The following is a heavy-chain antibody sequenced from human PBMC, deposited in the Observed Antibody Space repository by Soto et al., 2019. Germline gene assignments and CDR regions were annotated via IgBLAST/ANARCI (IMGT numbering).Heavy chain of an antibody. V-gene: IGHV3-21*01. CDR1: GFTFSSYS. CDR3: ASVGETGDENYYFDY. Sequence: PGGSLRLSCAASGFTFSSYSMNGVRQAPGKGLEWVSSISSSSSYIYYADSVKGRFTISRDNAKNSLYLQMNSLRAEDTAVYYCASVGETGDENYYFDYWGQGTLVTVSS. D-gene: IGHD7-27*01. J-gene: IGHJ4*02. CDR2: ISSSSSYI.